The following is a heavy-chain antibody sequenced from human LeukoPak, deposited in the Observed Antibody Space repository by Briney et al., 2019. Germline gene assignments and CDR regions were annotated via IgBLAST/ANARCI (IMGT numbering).Heavy chain of an antibody. CDR1: GGSISSYY. V-gene: IGHV4-4*09. D-gene: IGHD2-2*01. CDR3: ARVGDCSSTSCRGPYYYYYYMDV. Sequence: TETLSLTCTVSGGSISSYYCGWIRQPPGKVLEWIGYIYTSVSTNYNTSLKSRVTISVDTSKNQFSLKLSSVTAADTAVYYCARVGDCSSTSCRGPYYYYYYMDVWGKGTTVTVSS. CDR2: IYTSVST. J-gene: IGHJ6*03.